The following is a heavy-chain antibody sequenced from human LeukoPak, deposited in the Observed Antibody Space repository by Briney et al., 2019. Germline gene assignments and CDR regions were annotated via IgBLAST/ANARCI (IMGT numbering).Heavy chain of an antibody. V-gene: IGHV3-23*01. J-gene: IGHJ4*02. D-gene: IGHD6-19*01. CDR2: SIGSGGSS. CDR1: GFTFGNYA. Sequence: GGSLRLSCAASGFTFGNYAMSWVRQPPGKGLEWVSVSIGSGGSSDYADSVKGRFSISRDNSKNTLSLQMNSLTAEDTAAYYCAKGGWIPYYFDSWGQGTLVTVSS. CDR3: AKGGWIPYYFDS.